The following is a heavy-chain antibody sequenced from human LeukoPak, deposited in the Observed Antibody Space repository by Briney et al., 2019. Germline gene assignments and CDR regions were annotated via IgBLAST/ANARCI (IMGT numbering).Heavy chain of an antibody. D-gene: IGHD4-17*01. CDR2: INSDGSST. Sequence: GGSLGLSCAASGFTFSSYWMHWVRQAPGKGLVWVSRINSDGSSTSYADSVKGRLTISRDNAKNTLYLQMNSLRAEDTAVYYCARGYGVRAYYYYGMDVWGQGTTVTVSS. CDR3: ARGYGVRAYYYYGMDV. CDR1: GFTFSSYW. J-gene: IGHJ6*02. V-gene: IGHV3-74*01.